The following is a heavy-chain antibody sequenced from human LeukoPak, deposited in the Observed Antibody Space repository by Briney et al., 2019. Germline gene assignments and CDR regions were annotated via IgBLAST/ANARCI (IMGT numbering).Heavy chain of an antibody. V-gene: IGHV3-33*01. J-gene: IGHJ4*02. Sequence: GGSLRLSCAASEFTFTTYGMHWVRQAPGKVLEWVAFIYYDGSNIYYADYVTGRFTISRDISKNTLYLQMDSLRAEDTAIYYCARDWKTNSFDYWGQGTLVTVSS. CDR1: EFTFTTYG. CDR3: ARDWKTNSFDY. CDR2: IYYDGSNI. D-gene: IGHD1-1*01.